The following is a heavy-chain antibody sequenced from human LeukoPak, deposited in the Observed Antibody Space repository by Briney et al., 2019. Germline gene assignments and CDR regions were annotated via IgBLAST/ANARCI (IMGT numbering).Heavy chain of an antibody. J-gene: IGHJ4*02. CDR3: ARAGSGSGWYFDY. V-gene: IGHV1-18*01. CDR2: ISPYNGNT. D-gene: IGHD6-19*01. Sequence: GASVKVSCKASGYDFTSVGITWVRRAPGQGLEWMGWISPYNGNTRYAQKFKGRVAMTTDTSTTTAYMELRGLRFNDTAVYYCARAGSGSGWYFDYWGQGTLVTVSS. CDR1: GYDFTSVG.